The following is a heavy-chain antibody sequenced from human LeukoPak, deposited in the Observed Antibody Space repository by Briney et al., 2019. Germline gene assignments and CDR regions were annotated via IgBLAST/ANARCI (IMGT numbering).Heavy chain of an antibody. V-gene: IGHV3-23*01. Sequence: PGGSLRLSCAASGFTFNNYAMTWVRQAPGKGLEWVSAISGSGGSTYYADSVQGRFSISRDNSRNTLYLQMSSLRAEDTAVDYWAKGRQQQLVTYFDYWGQGTLVTVSS. D-gene: IGHD6-13*01. J-gene: IGHJ4*02. CDR3: AKGRQQQLVTYFDY. CDR2: ISGSGGST. CDR1: GFTFNNYA.